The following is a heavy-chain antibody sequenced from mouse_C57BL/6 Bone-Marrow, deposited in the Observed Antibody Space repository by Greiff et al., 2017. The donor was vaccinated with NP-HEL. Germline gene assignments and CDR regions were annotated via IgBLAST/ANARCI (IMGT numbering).Heavy chain of an antibody. CDR2: INPSNGGT. D-gene: IGHD1-1*01. J-gene: IGHJ4*01. Sequence: VKVKQPGTELVKPGASVKLSCKASGYTFTSYWMHWVNQRPGQGLEWIGNINPSNGGTNYNEKFKSKATLTVDKASSTAYMQLSSLTSEDSAVYYCEKSSKSAMDYWGQGTSVTVSS. CDR1: GYTFTSYW. CDR3: EKSSKSAMDY. V-gene: IGHV1-53*01.